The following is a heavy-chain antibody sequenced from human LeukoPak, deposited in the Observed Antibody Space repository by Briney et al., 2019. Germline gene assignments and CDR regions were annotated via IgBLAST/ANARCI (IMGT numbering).Heavy chain of an antibody. CDR1: GFTFSSYW. CDR3: ARRKAARNRTNWFDP. Sequence: GGSLRLSCAASGFTFSSYWMSWVRQAPGKGLEWVANIKQDGSEKYYVDSVKGRFTISRDNAKNSLYLQMKSLRAEDTAVYYCARRKAARNRTNWFDPWGQGTLVTVSS. CDR2: IKQDGSEK. J-gene: IGHJ5*02. D-gene: IGHD1-14*01. V-gene: IGHV3-7*01.